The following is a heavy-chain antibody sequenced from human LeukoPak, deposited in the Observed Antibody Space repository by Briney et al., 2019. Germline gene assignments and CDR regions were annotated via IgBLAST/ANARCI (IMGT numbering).Heavy chain of an antibody. CDR2: ISPSTGHT. CDR1: AYTFTSYG. V-gene: IGHV1-18*01. Sequence: ASVKVSCKASAYTFTSYGISWVRQAPGQGLEWMGWISPSTGHTYYTPKLQGRITMTTDTSTNTAYMELRSLRSDDTAVYYCARDSPNWNLDIDYYYGMDVWGQGTTVTVSS. CDR3: ARDSPNWNLDIDYYYGMDV. D-gene: IGHD1-1*01. J-gene: IGHJ6*02.